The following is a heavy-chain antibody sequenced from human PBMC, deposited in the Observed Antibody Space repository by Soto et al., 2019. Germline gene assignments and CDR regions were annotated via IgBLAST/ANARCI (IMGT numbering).Heavy chain of an antibody. CDR3: ARDNVTGERRTPHYWYFDL. D-gene: IGHD7-27*01. J-gene: IGHJ2*01. V-gene: IGHV3-21*01. CDR1: GFTFSSYS. CDR2: ISSSSSYI. Sequence: GGSLRLSCAASGFTFSSYSMNWVRQAPGKGLEWVSSISSSSSYIYYADSVKGRFTISRDNAKNSLYLQMNSLRAEDTAVYYCARDNVTGERRTPHYWYFDLWGRGTLVTVSS.